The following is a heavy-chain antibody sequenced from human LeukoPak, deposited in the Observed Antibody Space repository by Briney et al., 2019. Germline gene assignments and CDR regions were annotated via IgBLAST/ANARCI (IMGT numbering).Heavy chain of an antibody. V-gene: IGHV4-61*02. CDR1: GGSITSGSYY. CDR3: GRDHSGYFPAFDY. Sequence: SETLSLTCTVSGGSITSGSYYWNWIRQPAGKGLEWIGRINTSGSTNYNPSLKSRVTISVDTSKNQFSLKLSSVTAADTAVYYCGRDHSGYFPAFDYWGQGALVTVSS. CDR2: INTSGST. J-gene: IGHJ4*02. D-gene: IGHD3-22*01.